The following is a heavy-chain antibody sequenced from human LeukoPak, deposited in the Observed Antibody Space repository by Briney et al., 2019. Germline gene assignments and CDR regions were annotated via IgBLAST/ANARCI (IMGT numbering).Heavy chain of an antibody. CDR2: IDWDDDK. CDR1: GGSISSGSYY. V-gene: IGHV2-70*11. D-gene: IGHD3-22*01. J-gene: IGHJ4*02. CDR3: ARMLYDSSGYPYFDY. Sequence: TLSLTCTVSGGSISSGSYYWGWIRQPPGKALEWLARIDWDDDKYYSTSLKTRLTISKDTSKNQVVLTMTNMDPVDTATYYCARMLYDSSGYPYFDYWGQGTLVTVSS.